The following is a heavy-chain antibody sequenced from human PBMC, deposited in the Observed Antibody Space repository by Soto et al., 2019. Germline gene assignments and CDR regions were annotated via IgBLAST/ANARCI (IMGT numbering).Heavy chain of an antibody. V-gene: IGHV4-59*08. Sequence: SETLSLTCTVSGGSISSYYWSWIRQPPGKGLEWIGYIYYSGSTNYNPSLKSRVTISVDTSKNQFSLKLSSVTAADTAVYYCARLVLTGPYYYYYYYMDVWGKGTTVTVSS. J-gene: IGHJ6*03. CDR2: IYYSGST. CDR3: ARLVLTGPYYYYYYYMDV. D-gene: IGHD2-21*02. CDR1: GGSISSYY.